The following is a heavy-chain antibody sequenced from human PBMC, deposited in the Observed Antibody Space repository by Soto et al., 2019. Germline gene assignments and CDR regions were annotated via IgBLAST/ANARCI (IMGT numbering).Heavy chain of an antibody. J-gene: IGHJ6*02. CDR2: ISGSGGST. V-gene: IGHV3-23*01. CDR1: GFTFSSYA. CDR3: ARDGNSNRYYYYYGMDV. Sequence: EVQLLESGGGLVQPGGSLRLSCAASGFTFSSYAMSWVRQAPGKGLEWVSAISGSGGSTYYADSVKGRFTISRDNSKNTLYLQMNSLRAEDTAVYYCARDGNSNRYYYYYGMDVWGQGTTVTVSS. D-gene: IGHD1-7*01.